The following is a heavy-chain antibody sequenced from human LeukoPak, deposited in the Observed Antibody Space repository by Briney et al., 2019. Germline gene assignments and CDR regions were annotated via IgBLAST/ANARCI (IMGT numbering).Heavy chain of an antibody. Sequence: ASVKVSCKASGYTFTGYYMHWVRQAPGQGLEWMGWISAYNGNTNYAQKLQGRVTMTTDTSTSTAYMELRSLRSDDTAVYYCARASIPYCGGDCYSDYWGQGTLVTVSS. CDR2: ISAYNGNT. D-gene: IGHD2-21*02. CDR1: GYTFTGYY. J-gene: IGHJ4*02. CDR3: ARASIPYCGGDCYSDY. V-gene: IGHV1-18*04.